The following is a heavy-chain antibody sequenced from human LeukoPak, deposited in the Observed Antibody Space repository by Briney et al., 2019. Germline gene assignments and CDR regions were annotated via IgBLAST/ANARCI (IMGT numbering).Heavy chain of an antibody. CDR1: GEPFNGYY. D-gene: IGHD2-15*01. CDR2: INHSGST. Sequence: SETLSLTCAVYGEPFNGYYWNWIRQSPGKGLEWIGEINHSGSTNYNPSLKSRVTISVDTSKNQLSLRLTSVTAADTAMYYCGRNAAYCIDLWGQGTLVTVSS. CDR3: GRNAAYCIDL. J-gene: IGHJ1*01. V-gene: IGHV4-34*01.